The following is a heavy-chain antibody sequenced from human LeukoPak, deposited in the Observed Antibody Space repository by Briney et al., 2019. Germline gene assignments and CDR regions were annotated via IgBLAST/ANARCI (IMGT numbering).Heavy chain of an antibody. Sequence: ASVKVSCKASGYTFTSYDINWVRQATGQGPEWMGWINPNSGNTGYAQKFEDRVTMTRNTSISTAYMELTSLRSEDTAVYYCARRYQVLQMVPVGTVRSGNWFDPWGQGTLVTVSS. V-gene: IGHV1-8*01. CDR2: INPNSGNT. CDR3: ARRYQVLQMVPVGTVRSGNWFDP. J-gene: IGHJ5*02. D-gene: IGHD4-11*01. CDR1: GYTFTSYD.